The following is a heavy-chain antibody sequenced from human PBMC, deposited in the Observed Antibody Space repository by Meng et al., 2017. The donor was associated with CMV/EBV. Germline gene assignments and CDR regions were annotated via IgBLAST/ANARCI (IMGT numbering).Heavy chain of an antibody. J-gene: IGHJ4*02. CDR2: IYPGDSDT. CDR1: GYSFTSYW. CDR3: ARLASEWEPFDY. V-gene: IGHV5-51*01. Sequence: GGSLRLSCKGSGYSFTSYWSGWVRQMPGKGLEWMGIIYPGDSDTRYSPSFQGQVTISADKSISTAYLQWSSLKASDTAMYYCARLASEWEPFDYWGQGTLVTVSS. D-gene: IGHD1-26*01.